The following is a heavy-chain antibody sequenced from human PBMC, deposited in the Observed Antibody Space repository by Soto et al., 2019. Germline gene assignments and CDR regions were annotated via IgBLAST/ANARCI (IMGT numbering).Heavy chain of an antibody. D-gene: IGHD2-2*01. CDR2: MNPNSGGT. Sequence: ASVKVSCKASRYTFTGYYMHWVRQAPGQGLEWMGWMNPNSGGTSYAQKFQGRVTMTRDTSIATAYMELSSLTSDDTAVYYCAREMRYCSSTSCEDFGYWGQGTLVTVSS. CDR1: RYTFTGYY. CDR3: AREMRYCSSTSCEDFGY. V-gene: IGHV1-2*02. J-gene: IGHJ4*02.